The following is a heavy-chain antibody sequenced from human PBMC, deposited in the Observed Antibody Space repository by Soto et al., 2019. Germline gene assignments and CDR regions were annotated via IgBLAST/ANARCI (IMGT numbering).Heavy chain of an antibody. CDR1: GGSISSYY. V-gene: IGHV4-59*01. D-gene: IGHD3-16*01. CDR3: ARVWGWYFDF. CDR2: IYYSGST. J-gene: IGHJ2*01. Sequence: VQLQESGPGLVKPSETLSLTCTVSGGSISSYYWRWIRQPPGKGLEWIGYIYYSGSTNYNPSLKSRVTISVDTSKTQFSLKLSSVTAADTAVYYCARVWGWYFDFWGRGTLVTVSS.